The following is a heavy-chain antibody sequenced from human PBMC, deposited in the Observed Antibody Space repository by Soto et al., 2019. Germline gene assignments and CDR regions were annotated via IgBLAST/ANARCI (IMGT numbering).Heavy chain of an antibody. J-gene: IGHJ4*02. CDR3: ARDRYGDPVDY. D-gene: IGHD4-17*01. CDR2: ISSSGSST. V-gene: IGHV3-23*01. CDR1: GFNFSTYT. Sequence: GGSMRLSCAASGFNFSTYTMSLVRQATGKGLDWVSAISSSGSSTTYADSVKGRFTISRDNAKKTLFLQMDSLGAEDTAVYYCARDRYGDPVDYWGLGTLVTVSS.